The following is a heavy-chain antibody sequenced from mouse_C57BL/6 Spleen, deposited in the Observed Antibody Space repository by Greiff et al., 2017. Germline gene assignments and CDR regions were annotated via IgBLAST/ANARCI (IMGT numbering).Heavy chain of an antibody. CDR2: IWSGGST. CDR3: AREGGTFVFDY. D-gene: IGHD4-1*01. CDR1: GFSLTSYG. V-gene: IGHV2-2*01. Sequence: QVQLQQSGPGLVQPSQSLSITCTASGFSLTSYGVHWVRQSPGKGLEWLGVIWSGGSTDYNAAFISRLSISKDNSKSQVFFKMNSLQADDTAIYYCAREGGTFVFDYWGQGTTLTVSS. J-gene: IGHJ2*01.